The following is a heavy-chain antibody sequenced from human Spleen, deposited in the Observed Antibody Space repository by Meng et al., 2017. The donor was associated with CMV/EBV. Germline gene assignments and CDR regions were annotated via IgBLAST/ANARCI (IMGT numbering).Heavy chain of an antibody. CDR1: GFNFKTYW. V-gene: IGHV3-49*02. CDR3: ARDRLERNSSSINNYYYYGMDV. J-gene: IGHJ6*02. CDR2: IRSKAYGGTT. D-gene: IGHD3-3*01. Sequence: QTLSLTCAASGFNFKTYWMTWVRQAPGKGLEWIGFIRSKAYGGTTEYAASVKGRFTISRDDSKSIAYLQMSGLNSEDTAVYYCARDRLERNSSSINNYYYYGMDVWGHGTTVTVSS.